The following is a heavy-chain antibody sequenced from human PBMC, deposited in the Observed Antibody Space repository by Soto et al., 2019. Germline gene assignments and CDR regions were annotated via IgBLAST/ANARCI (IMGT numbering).Heavy chain of an antibody. CDR1: GYTFTGYY. J-gene: IGHJ4*02. V-gene: IGHV1-2*04. CDR3: VRDGGEGLTMILVYYYFVY. Sequence: QVQLVQSGAEVKKPGASVKVSCKASGYTFTGYYMHWVRQAPGQGLEWTGWIHPNSGGTNYAQKFQGWVTMPRDTFISTVDRERSRLGSDVTAVYYCVRDGGEGLTMILVYYYFVYWGQGTLVSVCS. D-gene: IGHD3-22*01. CDR2: IHPNSGGT.